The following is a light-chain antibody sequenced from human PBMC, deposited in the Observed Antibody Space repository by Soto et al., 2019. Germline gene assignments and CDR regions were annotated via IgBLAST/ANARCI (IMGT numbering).Light chain of an antibody. CDR2: EVV. V-gene: IGLV2-8*01. Sequence: QYVLTQPPSASGSPGQSVTISCTGTKNDVGFYDFVSWYQHHPGKAPRLIIYEVVQLPSGVPDRFSGSKSGNTASLTVSGLQAADEADYFCKSYAGSNTYVFGSGTKVTV. J-gene: IGLJ1*01. CDR1: KNDVGFYDF. CDR3: KSYAGSNTYV.